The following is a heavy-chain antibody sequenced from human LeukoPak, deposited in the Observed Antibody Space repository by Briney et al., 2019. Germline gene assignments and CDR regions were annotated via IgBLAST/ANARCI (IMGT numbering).Heavy chain of an antibody. J-gene: IGHJ6*03. V-gene: IGHV1-18*01. CDR3: ARDPGEVVVPAAKSGYYYYMDV. CDR2: ISAYNGNT. D-gene: IGHD2-2*01. Sequence: ASVKVSCKASGYTFTSYGISWVRQAPGQGLEWMGWISAYNGNTNYAQKLQGRVTMTTDTSTSTAYMELRSLRSDDTAVYYCARDPGEVVVPAAKSGYYYYMDVWGKGTTVTASS. CDR1: GYTFTSYG.